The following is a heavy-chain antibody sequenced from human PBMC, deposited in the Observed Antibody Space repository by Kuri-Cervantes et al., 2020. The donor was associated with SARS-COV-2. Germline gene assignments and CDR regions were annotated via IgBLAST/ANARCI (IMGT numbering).Heavy chain of an antibody. J-gene: IGHJ6*02. V-gene: IGHV3-33*08. CDR3: AREQVVEGAMRGYYYSFGMDV. D-gene: IGHD2-2*01. CDR2: IWYDGENE. CDR1: GFTFSNYV. Sequence: GESLKISCVASGFTFSNYVIHWVRQAPGKGLEWVAVIWYDGENEYYAGSVRGRFTISRDNSKNTVSLHMNSLRAEDTAVYYCAREQVVEGAMRGYYYSFGMDVWGQGTTVTVSS.